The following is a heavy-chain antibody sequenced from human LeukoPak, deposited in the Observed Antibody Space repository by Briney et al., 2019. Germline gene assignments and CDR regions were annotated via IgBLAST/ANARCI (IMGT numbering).Heavy chain of an antibody. Sequence: GGSLRLSCVGSGFTFSHYAMTWVRQAPGKGLEWVSGTGNRGGDTYYADSVKGRFTISRDNSKDTLFLRMNSLRAEDTAVYYCAKDAIPRNSMWDYFDYLGQGTLVTVSS. CDR2: TGNRGGDT. V-gene: IGHV3-23*01. CDR1: GFTFSHYA. J-gene: IGHJ4*02. CDR3: AKDAIPRNSMWDYFDY. D-gene: IGHD1-7*01.